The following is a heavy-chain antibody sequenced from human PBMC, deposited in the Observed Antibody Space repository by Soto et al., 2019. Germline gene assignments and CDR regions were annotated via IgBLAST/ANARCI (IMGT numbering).Heavy chain of an antibody. D-gene: IGHD1-20*01. CDR3: AKDPRAVTGTTVWFDP. J-gene: IGHJ5*02. CDR1: GFTFSSDA. V-gene: IGHV3-23*01. Sequence: EVQLLESGGGLVQPGGSLRLSCAASGFTFSSDAMSWVRQAPGKGLEWVSAISGSGGSTYYADSVKGRFTITRDNSKNTLYLQMNSLRAEDTAVYYCAKDPRAVTGTTVWFDPWGQGTLVTVSS. CDR2: ISGSGGST.